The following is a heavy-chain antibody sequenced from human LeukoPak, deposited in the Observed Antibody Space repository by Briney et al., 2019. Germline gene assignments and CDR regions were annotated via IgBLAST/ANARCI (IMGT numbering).Heavy chain of an antibody. CDR3: ARGPRYDSSAYYPS. CDR1: GGSISSYY. D-gene: IGHD3-22*01. V-gene: IGHV4-59*01. Sequence: SETLSLTCTVSGGSISSYYWSWIRQPPGKGLEWIGYMYYSGSTNYNPSLKSRVTISVDTSKNQCSLKLSSVTAADTAVYYCARGPRYDSSAYYPSWGQGTLVTVSS. CDR2: MYYSGST. J-gene: IGHJ5*02.